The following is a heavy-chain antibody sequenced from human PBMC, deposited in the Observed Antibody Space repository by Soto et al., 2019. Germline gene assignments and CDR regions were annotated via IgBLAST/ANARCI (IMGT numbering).Heavy chain of an antibody. CDR2: INHSGST. CDR3: ARRKEGDFDY. J-gene: IGHJ4*02. CDR1: GGSFSGYY. V-gene: IGHV4-34*01. Sequence: PSETLSLTCAVYGGSFSGYYWSWIRQPPGKGLEWIGEINHSGSTNYNPSLKSRVTISVDTSKNQFSLKLSSVTAADTAVYYCARRKEGDFDYWGQGTLVTVSS.